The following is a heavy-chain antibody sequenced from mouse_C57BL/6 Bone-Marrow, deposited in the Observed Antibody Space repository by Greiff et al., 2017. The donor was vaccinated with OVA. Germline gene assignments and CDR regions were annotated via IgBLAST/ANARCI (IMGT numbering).Heavy chain of an antibody. V-gene: IGHV1-55*01. CDR1: GYTFTSYW. CDR2: IYPGSGST. J-gene: IGHJ1*03. Sequence: VQLQQPGAELVKPGASVKLSCKASGYTFTSYWITWVKQRPGQGLEWIGDIYPGSGSTNYNEKFKSKATLTVDTSSSTAYMQLSSLTSEDSAVYDCARGIITVVATRCFDVWGTGTTVTVSS. D-gene: IGHD1-1*01. CDR3: ARGIITVVATRCFDV.